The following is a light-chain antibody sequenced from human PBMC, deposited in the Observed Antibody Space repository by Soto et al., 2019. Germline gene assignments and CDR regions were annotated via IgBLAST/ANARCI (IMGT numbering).Light chain of an antibody. CDR3: QQYDNLPLT. J-gene: IGKJ4*01. CDR2: DAS. Sequence: DIQMTQSPSSLSASVGDRVTITCQASQDINNYLNWYQQKPGKAPKLLIYDASNLETGVPSRFSGSGSGTDCTFTISSLQAEDIATYYCQQYDNLPLTFGGGTKVEIK. CDR1: QDINNY. V-gene: IGKV1-33*01.